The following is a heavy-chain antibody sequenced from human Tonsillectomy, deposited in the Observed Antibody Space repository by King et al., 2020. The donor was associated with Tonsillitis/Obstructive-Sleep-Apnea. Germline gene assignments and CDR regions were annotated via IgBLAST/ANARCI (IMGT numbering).Heavy chain of an antibody. CDR2: ISYDGSNK. CDR3: ARPGASDTSGYYYPEYFQH. J-gene: IGHJ1*01. V-gene: IGHV3-30*04. CDR1: GFNFSSHA. Sequence: VQLVESGGGVVQPGRSMKLSCAASGFNFSSHAMHWVRQSPGKGLEWVAFISYDGSNKYYAESVKGRFTISRDNSKNRMYLQMHSLRPDDAAVYYCARPGASDTSGYYYPEYFQHWGQGTRVTVSS. D-gene: IGHD3-22*01.